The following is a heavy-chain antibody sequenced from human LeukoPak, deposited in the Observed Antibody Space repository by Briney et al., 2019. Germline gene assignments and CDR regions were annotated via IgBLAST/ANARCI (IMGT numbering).Heavy chain of an antibody. CDR2: IYYSGST. CDR1: GGSISSSSYY. J-gene: IGHJ4*02. D-gene: IGHD3-10*01. CDR3: ARQRSLPVLLWFGELLIDY. V-gene: IGHV4-39*01. Sequence: PSETLSLTCTVSGGSISSSSYYWGWIRQPPGKGLEWIGSIYYSGSTYNPSLKSRVTISVDTSKNQFSLKLSSVTAADTAVYYCARQRSLPVLLWFGELLIDYWGQGTLVTVSS.